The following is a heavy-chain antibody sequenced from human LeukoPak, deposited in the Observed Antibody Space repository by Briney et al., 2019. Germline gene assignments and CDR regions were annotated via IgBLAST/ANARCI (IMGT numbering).Heavy chain of an antibody. CDR3: AKTKGYSYGYYFDY. CDR2: MSYDGFNK. CDR1: GFTFSSYA. D-gene: IGHD5-18*01. J-gene: IGHJ4*02. V-gene: IGHV3-30*18. Sequence: PGRSLRLSCEASGFTFSSYAMHWVRQSLGKGLEWVAVMSYDGFNKYYADSVKGRFTISRDNSKNTLYLQMNSLRAEDTAVYYCAKTKGYSYGYYFDYWGQGTLVTVSS.